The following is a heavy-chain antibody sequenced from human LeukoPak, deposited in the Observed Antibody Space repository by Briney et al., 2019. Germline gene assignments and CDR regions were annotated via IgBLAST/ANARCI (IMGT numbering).Heavy chain of an antibody. V-gene: IGHV3-30*01. J-gene: IGHJ3*02. CDR1: GFTFSSYV. CDR2: ISDDGSNK. Sequence: PGGSLRLSCAASGFTFSSYVMHWVRQAPGKGLEWVALISDDGSNKYLADSVKGRFTISRDNSKNTLYLQMNSLRAEDTAVYYCAREETSAGVAFDIWAKGQWSPSL. CDR3: AREETSAGVAFDI. D-gene: IGHD3-10*01.